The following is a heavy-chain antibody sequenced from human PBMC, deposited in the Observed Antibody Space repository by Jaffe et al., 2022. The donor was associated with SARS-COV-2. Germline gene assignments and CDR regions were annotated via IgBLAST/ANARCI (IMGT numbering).Heavy chain of an antibody. CDR1: GFTFDDYA. CDR2: ISWNSGSI. D-gene: IGHD2-15*01. Sequence: EVQLVESGGGLVQPGRSLRLSCAASGFTFDDYAMHWVRQAPGKGLEWVSGISWNSGSIGYADSVKGRFTISRDNAKNSLYLQMNSLRAEDTALYYCAKDIGPRVGVFDYWGQGTLVTVSS. V-gene: IGHV3-9*01. J-gene: IGHJ4*02. CDR3: AKDIGPRVGVFDY.